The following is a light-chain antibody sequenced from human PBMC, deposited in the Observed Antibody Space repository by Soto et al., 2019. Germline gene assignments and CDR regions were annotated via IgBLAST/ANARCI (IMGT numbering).Light chain of an antibody. Sequence: QSVLTQPASVSGSPGQSITISCTGTSSDVGNYIFVSWYRQHPGKAPKLMIYDINNRPSGVSNRFSGSKSGNTASLTISGLQAEDEADYYCVSYTTSAPDVFGTGTKVTVL. V-gene: IGLV2-14*01. CDR1: SSDVGNYIF. CDR2: DIN. J-gene: IGLJ1*01. CDR3: VSYTTSAPDV.